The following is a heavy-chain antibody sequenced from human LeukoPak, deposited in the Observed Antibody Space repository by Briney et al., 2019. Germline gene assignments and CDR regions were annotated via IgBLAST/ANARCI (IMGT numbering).Heavy chain of an antibody. CDR3: ARDFNWFGP. J-gene: IGHJ5*02. CDR1: AGTFSSYA. V-gene: IGHV1-69*01. CDR2: IIPIFGTA. Sequence: ASVKVSCKASAGTFSSYAISWVRQAPGQGLEWMGGIIPIFGTANYAQKFQGRVTITAYESTSTAYMELSSMRSEDTAVYYCARDFNWFGPWGQGTLVTVSS.